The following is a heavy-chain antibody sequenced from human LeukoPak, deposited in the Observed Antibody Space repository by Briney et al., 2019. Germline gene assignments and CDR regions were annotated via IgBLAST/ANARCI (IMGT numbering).Heavy chain of an antibody. V-gene: IGHV3-21*01. J-gene: IGHJ4*02. D-gene: IGHD1-1*01. Sequence: GGSLRLSCAASGFTFSSYSMNWVRQAPGKGLEWVSSINSSSSYIYYADSVKGRVPISRDTAKNSLYLQVNGLRAEDTAVYYCARGYWNDAFEYWGQGTLVTVSS. CDR1: GFTFSSYS. CDR2: INSSSSYI. CDR3: ARGYWNDAFEY.